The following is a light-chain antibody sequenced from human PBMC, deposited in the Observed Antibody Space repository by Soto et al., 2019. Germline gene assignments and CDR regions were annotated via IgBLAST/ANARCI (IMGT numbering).Light chain of an antibody. V-gene: IGLV7-46*01. Sequence: QAVVTQEPSLTVSPGGTVTLTCGSSTGAVTSGHYPYWFQQKPGQAPRTLIYDTSNKHSWTPARFSGSLLGGKAALTLSGAPPDHEDPYHCLLSYSGARVFGTGTKVTVL. CDR3: LLSYSGARV. CDR2: DTS. CDR1: TGAVTSGHY. J-gene: IGLJ1*01.